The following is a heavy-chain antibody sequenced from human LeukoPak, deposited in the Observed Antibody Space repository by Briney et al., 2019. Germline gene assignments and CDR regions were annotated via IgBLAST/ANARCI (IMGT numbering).Heavy chain of an antibody. CDR2: IIPIFGTA. Sequence: SVKVSCKTSGYTFTDYYIHWVRQAPGQGLEWMGGIIPIFGTANYAQKFQGRVTITADESTSTAYMELSSLRSEDTAVYYCARNGYSYGDYYYYYMDVWGKGTTVTISS. J-gene: IGHJ6*03. CDR1: GYTFTDYY. V-gene: IGHV1-69*13. CDR3: ARNGYSYGDYYYYYMDV. D-gene: IGHD5-18*01.